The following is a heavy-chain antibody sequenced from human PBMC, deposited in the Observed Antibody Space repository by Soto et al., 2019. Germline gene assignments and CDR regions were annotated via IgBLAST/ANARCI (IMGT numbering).Heavy chain of an antibody. V-gene: IGHV1-69*13. Sequence: SVKVSCKASGGTFSSYAISWVRQAPGQGLEWMGGIIPIFGTANYAQKFQGRVTITADESTSTAYMELSSLRSEDTAVYYCARAPPNSSSWYSEHRRAYYYYGMDLWG. CDR1: GGTFSSYA. CDR3: ARAPPNSSSWYSEHRRAYYYYGMDL. CDR2: IIPIFGTA. J-gene: IGHJ6*02. D-gene: IGHD6-13*01.